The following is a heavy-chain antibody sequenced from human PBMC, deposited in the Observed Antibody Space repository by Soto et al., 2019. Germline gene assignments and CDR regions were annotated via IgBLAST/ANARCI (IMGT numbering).Heavy chain of an antibody. V-gene: IGHV3-33*01. CDR1: GFTFSSYG. CDR2: IWYDGSNK. CDR3: ARDKAVRYYYYGMDV. J-gene: IGHJ6*02. D-gene: IGHD4-4*01. Sequence: PVGSLRLSCAASGFTFSSYGMHWVRQAPGKGLEWVAVIWYDGSNKYYADSVKGRFTISRDNSKNTLYLQMNSLRAEDTAVYYCARDKAVRYYYYGMDVWGQGTTVTVS.